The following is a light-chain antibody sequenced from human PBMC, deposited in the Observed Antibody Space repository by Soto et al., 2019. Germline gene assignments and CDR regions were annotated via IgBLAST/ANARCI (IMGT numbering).Light chain of an antibody. J-gene: IGLJ2*01. Sequence: QSVLTQPASVSGSPGQSITISCTGTSSDVGSYNLVSWYQQHPGKAPKLMIYDVSKRPSGVSNRFSGSKSGNTASLTISGLQAEDEAAYYCCSYAGSSTFEVFGGGTKLTVL. V-gene: IGLV2-23*02. CDR1: SSDVGSYNL. CDR3: CSYAGSSTFEV. CDR2: DVS.